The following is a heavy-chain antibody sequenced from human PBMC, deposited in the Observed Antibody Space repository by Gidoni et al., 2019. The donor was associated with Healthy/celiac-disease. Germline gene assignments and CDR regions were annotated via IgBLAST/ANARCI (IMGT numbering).Heavy chain of an antibody. CDR3: ARPSSSWYMDAFDI. CDR2: IYYSGST. Sequence: QLQLQESGPGLVKPSETLSLTCTVPGGSISSSSYYWGWIRQPPGKGLEWIGSIYYSGSTYYNPSLKSRVTISVDTSKNQFSLKLSSVTAADTAVYYCARPSSSWYMDAFDIWGQGTMVTVSS. D-gene: IGHD6-13*01. V-gene: IGHV4-39*01. J-gene: IGHJ3*02. CDR1: GGSISSSSYY.